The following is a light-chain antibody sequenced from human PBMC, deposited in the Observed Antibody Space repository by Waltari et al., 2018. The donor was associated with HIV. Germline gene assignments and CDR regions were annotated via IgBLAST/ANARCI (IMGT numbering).Light chain of an antibody. V-gene: IGKV1-39*01. CDR3: QQSYSIPLFT. J-gene: IGKJ3*01. CDR1: QRISRN. CDR2: AAS. Sequence: DIQMTQSPSSLSASVGDSVTITCRASQRISRNLNWYQQKPGKAPKLLIYAASTLQSGVPSRFSGSGSGTEFTLTINSLQPEDFATYFCQQSYSIPLFTFGPGTKVDIK.